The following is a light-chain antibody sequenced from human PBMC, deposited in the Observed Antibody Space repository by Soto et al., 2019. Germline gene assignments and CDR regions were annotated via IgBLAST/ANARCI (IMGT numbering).Light chain of an antibody. CDR1: QSVSNS. CDR2: GAS. V-gene: IGKV3-20*01. Sequence: EIVLTQSPGTLSLSPGERATLSCRASQSVSNSLAWYQQKPGQTPRLLIYGASSRATGIPDRFSGSGSGTDFTLTFSRLEPEDFAVYYCQQYGSSSLTFGGGTKVEIK. J-gene: IGKJ4*01. CDR3: QQYGSSSLT.